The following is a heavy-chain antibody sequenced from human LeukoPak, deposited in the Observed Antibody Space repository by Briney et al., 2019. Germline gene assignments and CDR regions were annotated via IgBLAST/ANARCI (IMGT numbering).Heavy chain of an antibody. J-gene: IGHJ4*02. CDR2: IRYDGSNK. Sequence: PGGSLRLSCAASGFTFSSYGMHWVRQAPGKGLEWVTFIRYDGSNKYYADSVKRRFTISRDNSKNTLYLQMNSLRAEDTAVYYCAKDSYYYDSSGYSSFDYWGQGTLVTVSS. D-gene: IGHD3-22*01. V-gene: IGHV3-30*02. CDR3: AKDSYYYDSSGYSSFDY. CDR1: GFTFSSYG.